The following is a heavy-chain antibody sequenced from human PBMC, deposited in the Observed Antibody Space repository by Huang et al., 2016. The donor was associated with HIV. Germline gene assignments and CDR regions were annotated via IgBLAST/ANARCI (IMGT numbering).Heavy chain of an antibody. V-gene: IGHV3-30*02. J-gene: IGHJ4*02. Sequence: QVQLVESGGGVVQPGGSLRFSCEASGFSFRNYGMHWARQAPGKWLELVAQIPYYGIEKYYSDSVKGRFFSCNDISKNTLDLQMNSQRTDDTAVDYCTKDWNCAIDNWGQGALVTVSS. CDR1: GFSFRNYG. CDR3: TKDWNCAIDN. CDR2: IPYYGIEK. D-gene: IGHD1-7*01.